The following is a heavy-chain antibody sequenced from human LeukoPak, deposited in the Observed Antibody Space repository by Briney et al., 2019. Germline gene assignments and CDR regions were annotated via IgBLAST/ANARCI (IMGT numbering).Heavy chain of an antibody. CDR3: AKDHTTMGLSGY. CDR1: GFTFNTYA. Sequence: PGGSLRLSCAASGFTFNTYAMAWVRQAPGKGLEWVSVIYSVGGTYYADSVKGRFTISRDNSKNTLYLQMNSLRAEDTAVYYCAKDHTTMGLSGYWGQGTLVTVSS. D-gene: IGHD3-16*02. CDR2: IYSVGGT. V-gene: IGHV3-23*03. J-gene: IGHJ4*02.